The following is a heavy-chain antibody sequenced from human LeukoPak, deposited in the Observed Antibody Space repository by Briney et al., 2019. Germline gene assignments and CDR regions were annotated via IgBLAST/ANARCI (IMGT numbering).Heavy chain of an antibody. CDR2: ISYSGNT. J-gene: IGHJ5*02. CDR3: ARQRATVVTPSWFDP. CDR1: GGSISSYY. V-gene: IGHV4-59*01. Sequence: SETLSLTCTVSGGSISSYYWSWIRQPPGKGLEWIGYISYSGNTNYNPSLKSRVTISVDTSQNQFSLNLSSVTAADTAVYYCARQRATVVTPSWFDPWGQGTLVTVSS. D-gene: IGHD4-23*01.